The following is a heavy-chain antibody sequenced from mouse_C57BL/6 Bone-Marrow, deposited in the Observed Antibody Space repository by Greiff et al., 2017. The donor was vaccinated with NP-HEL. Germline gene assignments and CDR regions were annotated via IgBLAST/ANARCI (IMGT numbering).Heavy chain of an antibody. Sequence: DVMLVESGGGLVQPKGSLKLSCAASGFSFNTYAMNWVRQAPGKGLEWVARIRSKSNNYATYYADSVKDRFTISRDDSESMLYLQMNNLKTEDTAMYYCVRFTTVVADWYFDVWGTGTTVTVSS. CDR2: IRSKSNNYAT. CDR3: VRFTTVVADWYFDV. CDR1: GFSFNTYA. V-gene: IGHV10-1*01. D-gene: IGHD1-1*01. J-gene: IGHJ1*03.